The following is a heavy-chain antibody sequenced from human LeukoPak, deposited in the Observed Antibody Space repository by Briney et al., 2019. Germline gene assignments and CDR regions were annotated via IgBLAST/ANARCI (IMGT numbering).Heavy chain of an antibody. D-gene: IGHD3-3*01. CDR1: GGSISSSNW. J-gene: IGHJ3*01. CDR2: MYHSGNT. CDR3: ARDRGDYDFPFPGTYDL. Sequence: PSETLSLTCAVSGGSISSSNWWSWVRQSPGKGLEWIGYMYHSGNTFYNPSLKSRVTISVDNSKNLFSLRLNSVTAADTAVYYCARDRGDYDFPFPGTYDLWGQGTMVTVSS. V-gene: IGHV4-4*02.